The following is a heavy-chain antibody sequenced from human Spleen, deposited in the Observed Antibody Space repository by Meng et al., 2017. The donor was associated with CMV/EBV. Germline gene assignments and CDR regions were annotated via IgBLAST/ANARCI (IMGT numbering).Heavy chain of an antibody. V-gene: IGHV4-34*11. Sequence: SETLSLTCAVYGGSFSGYYWSWIRQPPGKGLEWIGYIYYSGSTNYNPSLKSRVTISVDKAKNQFSLHLSSLTAADTAVYYCVRSQGLRSAFDVWGRGTVVTVSS. CDR1: GGSFSGYY. CDR3: VRSQGLRSAFDV. CDR2: IYYSGST. J-gene: IGHJ3*01.